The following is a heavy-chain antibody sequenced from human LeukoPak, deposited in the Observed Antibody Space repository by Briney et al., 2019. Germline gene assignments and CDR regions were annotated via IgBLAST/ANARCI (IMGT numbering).Heavy chain of an antibody. J-gene: IGHJ5*02. CDR2: IYSSGST. CDR3: ARDLGGGSFAPAPWFDP. Sequence: SETLSLTCTVSGGSITTYYWSWIRQPPGKGLEWIGHIYSSGSTNYNPSLKSRVTISLDTSKNHFSLKVSSVTAADTAVYYCARDLGGGSFAPAPWFDPWGQGTLVTVSS. D-gene: IGHD2-15*01. V-gene: IGHV4-59*01. CDR1: GGSITTYY.